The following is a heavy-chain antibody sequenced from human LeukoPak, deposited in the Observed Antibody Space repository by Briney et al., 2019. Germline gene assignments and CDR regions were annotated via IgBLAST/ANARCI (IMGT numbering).Heavy chain of an antibody. CDR3: ARDRCIVGATGAEEFDY. J-gene: IGHJ4*02. CDR1: GYTFTSYG. D-gene: IGHD1-26*01. CDR2: ISAYNGNT. V-gene: IGHV1-18*01. Sequence: ASVKVCCKASGYTFTSYGISWVRQAPGQGLEWMGWISAYNGNTNYAQKLQGRVTMTTDTSTSTAYMELRSLRSDDTAVYYCARDRCIVGATGAEEFDYWGQGTLVTVSS.